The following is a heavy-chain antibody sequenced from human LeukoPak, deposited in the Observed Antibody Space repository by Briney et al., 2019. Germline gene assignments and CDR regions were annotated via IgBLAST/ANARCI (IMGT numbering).Heavy chain of an antibody. CDR3: ARADYCIGDCFHAAFDI. D-gene: IGHD2-21*02. Sequence: GKSLRLSCEAYGFTFSNYAFHWVRQAPGKGLEWVAGISNDGITKYDADSVKGRFTISRDNSKSTLFLEMNSLTREETAVYYCARADYCIGDCFHAAFDIWGQGIVVTVSS. CDR1: GFTFSNYA. J-gene: IGHJ3*02. CDR2: ISNDGITK. V-gene: IGHV3-30-3*01.